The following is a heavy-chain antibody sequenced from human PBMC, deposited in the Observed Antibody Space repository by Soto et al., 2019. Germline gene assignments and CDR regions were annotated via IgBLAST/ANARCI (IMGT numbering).Heavy chain of an antibody. CDR1: GFTFDDYG. Sequence: EVQLVESGGGVLRPGGSLRLSCAASGFTFDDYGMSWARQAPGKGLEWVSGVNWNGGSIGYADSVKGRFTISRDNAKNSLYLQMNSLRAEDTAFYYCVRGASLNFDYWGQGTLVTVSP. J-gene: IGHJ4*02. CDR3: VRGASLNFDY. D-gene: IGHD1-26*01. CDR2: VNWNGGSI. V-gene: IGHV3-20*04.